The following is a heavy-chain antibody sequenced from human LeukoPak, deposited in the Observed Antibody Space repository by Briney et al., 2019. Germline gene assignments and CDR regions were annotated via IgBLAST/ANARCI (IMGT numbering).Heavy chain of an antibody. J-gene: IGHJ4*02. V-gene: IGHV3-23*01. CDR1: GFTFSSYV. CDR3: AKDRLYNSGYHYFDY. D-gene: IGHD3-22*01. CDR2: VSGSGVGT. Sequence: GGSLRLSCAASGFTFSSYVMSWVRQAPGKGLEWGSTVSGSGVGTYYADSVKGRFTISRDNSKNTLYLQMNNLRAEDTAVYYCAKDRLYNSGYHYFDYWGQGTLVTVSS.